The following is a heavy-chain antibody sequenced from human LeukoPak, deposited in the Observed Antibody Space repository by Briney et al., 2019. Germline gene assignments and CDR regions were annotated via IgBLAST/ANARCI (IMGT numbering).Heavy chain of an antibody. D-gene: IGHD1-26*01. V-gene: IGHV3-11*05. CDR1: GFTFSNYY. CDR3: ARDSMWELLYYGMDV. J-gene: IGHJ6*02. CDR2: ISSSSSYT. Sequence: PGGSLRLSCAASGFTFSNYYMSWIRQAPGKGLEWVSYISSSSSYTNYADSVKGRFTISRDNAKNSLYLQMNSLRAEDTAVHYCARDSMWELLYYGMDVWGQGTTVTVSS.